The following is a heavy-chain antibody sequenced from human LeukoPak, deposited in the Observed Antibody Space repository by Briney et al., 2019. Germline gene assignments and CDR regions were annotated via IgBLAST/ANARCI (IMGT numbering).Heavy chain of an antibody. D-gene: IGHD4-17*01. J-gene: IGHJ4*02. CDR3: AKDSGPYGKGYFDY. V-gene: IGHV3-9*01. CDR1: GFTFDDYA. CDR2: ISWNSGSI. Sequence: PGGSLRLSCAASGFTFDDYAMHWVRQAPGKGLEWVSGISWNSGSIGYADSVKGRVTISRDNAKNSLYLQMNSLRAEDTALYYCAKDSGPYGKGYFDYWGQGTLVTVSS.